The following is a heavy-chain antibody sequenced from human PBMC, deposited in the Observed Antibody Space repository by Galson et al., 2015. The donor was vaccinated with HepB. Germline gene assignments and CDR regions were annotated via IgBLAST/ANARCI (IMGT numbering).Heavy chain of an antibody. Sequence: SVKVSCKASGYTFTSHGLNWVRQAPGQGLEWMGWINTDTGKPTHAQGFTGRFVFSLDTSVSTAYLQITSLKSEDTAVYYCARELAAALDYWGQGTLVTVSS. V-gene: IGHV7-4-1*02. CDR2: INTDTGKP. CDR3: ARELAAALDY. CDR1: GYTFTSHG. D-gene: IGHD6-13*01. J-gene: IGHJ4*02.